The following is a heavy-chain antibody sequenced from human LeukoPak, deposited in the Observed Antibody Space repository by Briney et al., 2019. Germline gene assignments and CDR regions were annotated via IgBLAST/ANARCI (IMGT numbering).Heavy chain of an antibody. D-gene: IGHD3/OR15-3a*01. CDR1: GFTFRSYA. CDR2: ISGSGGDA. Sequence: GGSLRLSCAASGFTFRSYAIYWVRQAPGKGLEWVSGISGSGGDAYFEDSVRGRFTIFRDNSKNTVFLQMDSLRAEDTAVYFCAKRGVVIRVILVGFHKEAYYFESWGQGALVTVSS. V-gene: IGHV3-23*01. J-gene: IGHJ4*02. CDR3: AKRGVVIRVILVGFHKEAYYFES.